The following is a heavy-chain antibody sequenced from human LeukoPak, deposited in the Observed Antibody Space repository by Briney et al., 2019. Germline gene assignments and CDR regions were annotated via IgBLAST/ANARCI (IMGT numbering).Heavy chain of an antibody. Sequence: PGGSLRLSWAASGFTFSSYGMHWVRQAPGKGLEWVAFIRYDGSNKYYADSVKGRFTISRDNSKNTLYLQMNSLRAEDTAVYYCAKDAHLLGEGFDYWGQGTLVTVSS. CDR3: AKDAHLLGEGFDY. V-gene: IGHV3-30*02. CDR1: GFTFSSYG. J-gene: IGHJ4*02. D-gene: IGHD3-3*02. CDR2: IRYDGSNK.